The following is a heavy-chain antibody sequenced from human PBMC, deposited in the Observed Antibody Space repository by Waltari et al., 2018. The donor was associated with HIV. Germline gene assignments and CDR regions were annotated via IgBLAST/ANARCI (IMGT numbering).Heavy chain of an antibody. V-gene: IGHV1-18*01. CDR2: ISAFGGNT. J-gene: IGHJ4*02. CDR3: ARTTIFGVDTYYFDY. CDR1: GYTFSRYA. Sequence: QVQLVQSGAEVKKPGASVKVSCTASGYTFSRYAITWVRQAPGQGLKWLGWISAFGGNTKYAREVQGRATMTTDTSTNTAYMELESLTSDETAIFYCARTTIFGVDTYYFDYWGQGTLVTVSS. D-gene: IGHD3-3*01.